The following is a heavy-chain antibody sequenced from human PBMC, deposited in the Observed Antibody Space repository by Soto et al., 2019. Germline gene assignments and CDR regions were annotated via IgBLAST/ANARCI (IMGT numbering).Heavy chain of an antibody. D-gene: IGHD4-17*01. CDR1: GGSISSGGYY. CDR2: IYYSGST. Sequence: SETLSLTCTVSGGSISSGGYYWSWIRQHPGKGLEWIGYIYYSGSTYYNPSLKSRVTISVDTFKNQFSLKLSSVTAADTAVYYCAREPSRDTVTTYYYGMDVWGQGTTVTVSS. V-gene: IGHV4-31*03. CDR3: AREPSRDTVTTYYYGMDV. J-gene: IGHJ6*02.